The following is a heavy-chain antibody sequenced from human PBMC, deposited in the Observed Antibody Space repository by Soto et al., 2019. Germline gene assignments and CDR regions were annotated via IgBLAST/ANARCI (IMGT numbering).Heavy chain of an antibody. D-gene: IGHD3-22*01. CDR3: AGQYYYDSSGTTTGGSWFDP. Sequence: SETLSLTCTVSGGSISSGGYYWSWIRQHPGKGLEWIGYIYYSGSTYYNPSLKSRVTISVDTSKNQFSLKLSSVTAADTAVYYCAGQYYYDSSGTTTGGSWFDPWGQGTLVTVSS. CDR1: GGSISSGGYY. V-gene: IGHV4-31*03. J-gene: IGHJ5*02. CDR2: IYYSGST.